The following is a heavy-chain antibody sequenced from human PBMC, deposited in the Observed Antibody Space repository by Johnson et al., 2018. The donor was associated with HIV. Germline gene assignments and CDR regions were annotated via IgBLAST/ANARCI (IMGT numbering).Heavy chain of an antibody. CDR2: IRYDGSNK. CDR1: GFSFSTYG. Sequence: QVQLVESGGGVVQPGGSLRLSCAASGFSFSTYGMHWVRQAPGKGLKWVSFIRYDGSNKYYADSVKGRFTISRDNSKNTLYLQMNSLRAEDTAVYYCARAGVVFSTASHDAFDIWGQGTMVTVSS. CDR3: ARAGVVFSTASHDAFDI. D-gene: IGHD2-21*01. V-gene: IGHV3-30*02. J-gene: IGHJ3*02.